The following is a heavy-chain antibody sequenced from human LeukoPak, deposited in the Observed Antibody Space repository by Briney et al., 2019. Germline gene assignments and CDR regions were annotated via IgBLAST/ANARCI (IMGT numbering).Heavy chain of an antibody. CDR1: GVTVSSHY. J-gene: IGHJ5*02. V-gene: IGHV3-66*01. CDR3: ARDRNGAVPGYNWFDP. CDR2: IYSGGDT. Sequence: GGSLRLSCEVSGVTVSSHYMSWVRQAPGKGLEWVSVIYSGGDTFYADSVKGRFTISRDSSKNILYLQMNSLRAEDTAVYSCARDRNGAVPGYNWFDPGGQGTLVTVSS. D-gene: IGHD1-1*01.